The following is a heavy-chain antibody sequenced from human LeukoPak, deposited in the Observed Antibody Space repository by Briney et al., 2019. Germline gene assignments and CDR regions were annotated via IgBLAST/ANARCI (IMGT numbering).Heavy chain of an antibody. V-gene: IGHV4-59*01. D-gene: IGHD2-15*01. Sequence: PSETLSLTCTVSGGSMSRYYWSWIRQPPGKGVEWFGYIYSGSTNYNPSLKSRVTISVDTSKNQFSLKVSSVTAADTAVYYCARVAPGSCGGSCYALDYWGQGTLVTVSS. CDR1: GGSMSRYY. CDR2: IYSGST. CDR3: ARVAPGSCGGSCYALDY. J-gene: IGHJ4*02.